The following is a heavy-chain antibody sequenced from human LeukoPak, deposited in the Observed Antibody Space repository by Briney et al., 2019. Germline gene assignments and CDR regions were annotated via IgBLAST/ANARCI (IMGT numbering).Heavy chain of an antibody. D-gene: IGHD5-18*01. V-gene: IGHV4-59*01. J-gene: IGHJ5*02. CDR1: GGSISGYY. Sequence: SETLSLTCTVSGGSISGYYWSWIRQPPGKGLEWSGYIYYSGSTNYNPSLKSQVTILVDTSKNQFSLKLSSVTAADTAVYYCARAHGYSYGYGTPFDPWGQGTLVTVSS. CDR2: IYYSGST. CDR3: ARAHGYSYGYGTPFDP.